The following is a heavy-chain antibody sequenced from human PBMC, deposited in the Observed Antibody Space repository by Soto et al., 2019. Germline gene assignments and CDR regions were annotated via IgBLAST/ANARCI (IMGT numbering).Heavy chain of an antibody. CDR2: ISGSGGST. V-gene: IGHV3-23*01. CDR1: GFTFISYA. J-gene: IGHJ5*02. Sequence: GGSVRLSCAASGFTFISYAMSWVRQALGKGLEWVSAISGSGGSTYYADSVKGRFTISRDNSKNTLYLQMNSLRAEDTAVYYCAKDPIAAAEWYWFDPWGQGTLVTVSS. CDR3: AKDPIAAAEWYWFDP. D-gene: IGHD6-13*01.